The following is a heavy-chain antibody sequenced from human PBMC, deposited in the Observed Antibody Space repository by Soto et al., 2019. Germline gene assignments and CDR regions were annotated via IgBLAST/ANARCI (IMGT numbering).Heavy chain of an antibody. Sequence: QVQLVESGGGVVQPGRSLRLSCAASGFTFSNYGMHWVRQAPGKGLEWVAVISYDGSNKYYGDSVKGRFTISRDNSKNTLYLQMNSLRAEDTAVYYCAEDEYGGQGTLVTVSS. V-gene: IGHV3-30*18. J-gene: IGHJ4*02. CDR3: AEDEY. CDR2: ISYDGSNK. CDR1: GFTFSNYG.